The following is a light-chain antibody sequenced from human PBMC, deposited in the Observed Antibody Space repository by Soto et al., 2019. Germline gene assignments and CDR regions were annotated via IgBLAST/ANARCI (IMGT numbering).Light chain of an antibody. V-gene: IGKV2-30*02. CDR1: QSLVHSDGIAY. J-gene: IGKJ5*01. CDR2: KVS. Sequence: DVVMTQSPRSLPVTLVHPASISCRSNQSLVHSDGIAYFSWFQQRPGRSPRRLIYKVSNRDSGVPARFSGSGSGTDFALKISRVEAEDVGVYYCMQGTHWPITFGQGTRLEIK. CDR3: MQGTHWPIT.